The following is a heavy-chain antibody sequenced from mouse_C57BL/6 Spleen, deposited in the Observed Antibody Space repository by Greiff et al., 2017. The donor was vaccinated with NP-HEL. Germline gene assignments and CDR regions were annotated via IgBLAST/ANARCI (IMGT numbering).Heavy chain of an antibody. CDR2: IYPGDGDT. CDR1: GYAFSSSW. V-gene: IGHV1-82*01. D-gene: IGHD1-1*01. CDR3: AITTVVDWYFDV. J-gene: IGHJ1*03. Sequence: VQGVESGPELVKPGASVKISCKASGYAFSSSWMNWVKQRPGKGLEWIGRIYPGDGDTNYNGKFKGKATLTADKSSSTAYMQLSSLTSEDSAVYFCAITTVVDWYFDVWGTGTTVTVSS.